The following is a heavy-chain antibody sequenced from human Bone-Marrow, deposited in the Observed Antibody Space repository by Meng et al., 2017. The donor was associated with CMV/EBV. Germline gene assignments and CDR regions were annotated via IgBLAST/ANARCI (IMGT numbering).Heavy chain of an antibody. J-gene: IGHJ4*02. CDR3: AKDLASSSITIFGVAFDY. Sequence: SETLSLTCTVSGGSISSYYWSWIRQPPGKGLEWIGYIYYSGSTYYNPSLKSRITMSVDTSKNQFYLKLSSVTAADTAVYYCAKDLASSSITIFGVAFDYWGQGTLVTVSS. CDR1: GGSISSYY. D-gene: IGHD3-3*01. CDR2: IYYSGST. V-gene: IGHV4-59*12.